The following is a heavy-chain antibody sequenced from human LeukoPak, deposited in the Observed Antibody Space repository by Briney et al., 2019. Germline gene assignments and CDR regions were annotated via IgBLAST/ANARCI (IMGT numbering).Heavy chain of an antibody. CDR2: ISGSGGST. CDR3: ARGGCSYGFNYFDY. V-gene: IGHV3-23*01. D-gene: IGHD5-18*01. Sequence: GGSLRLSCAASGFTFSSYAVSWVRQAPGKGLEWVSAISGSGGSTYYADSVKGRFTISRDNSKNTLYLQMNSLRAEDTAVYYCARGGCSYGFNYFDYWGQGTLVTVSS. CDR1: GFTFSSYA. J-gene: IGHJ4*02.